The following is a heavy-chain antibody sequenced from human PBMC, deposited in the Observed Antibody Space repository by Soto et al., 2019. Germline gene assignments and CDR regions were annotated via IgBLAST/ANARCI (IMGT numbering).Heavy chain of an antibody. J-gene: IGHJ4*02. CDR2: ISHLENT. D-gene: IGHD5-12*01. CDR1: GASIGYGGFS. CDR3: VRGGGYDPFDY. Sequence: PSETLSLTCTVSGASIGYGGFSWSWIRQSPGKGLEWIGYISHLENTYFHPSFKSRLTMSIDRSRNQFSLNLSSVTAADRAVCYCVRGGGYDPFDYWGQGVLVTVSS. V-gene: IGHV4-30-2*06.